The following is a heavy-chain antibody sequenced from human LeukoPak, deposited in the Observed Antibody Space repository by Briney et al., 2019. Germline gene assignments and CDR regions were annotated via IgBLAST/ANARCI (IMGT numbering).Heavy chain of an antibody. CDR3: ARGELFLAPIEGYYYIDF. CDR1: GGSISSYY. D-gene: IGHD3-3*01. Sequence: SETLSLTCTVSGGSISSYYWSCIGRPPGHGVEWCGGIYYSGSTNYNPSLKSRITISVDTSKNQFSLKLSSVTAADTAVYYCARGELFLAPIEGYYYIDFWGKGTTVTVSS. CDR2: IYYSGST. V-gene: IGHV4-59*01. J-gene: IGHJ6*03.